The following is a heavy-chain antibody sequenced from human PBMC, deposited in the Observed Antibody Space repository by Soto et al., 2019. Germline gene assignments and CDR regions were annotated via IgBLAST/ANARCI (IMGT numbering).Heavy chain of an antibody. CDR3: ARNNGGIDY. Sequence: EVQLVESGGGLVQPGGSLRLSCAASGFTFSSHWMHWVRQAPGKGLMWVSRIDTYWGTIDYADSVEGRFTISRDNVKNTLYLHMNSLRVEDTAVYYCARNNGGIDYWGQGVLVTVSS. CDR2: IDTYWGTI. CDR1: GFTFSSHW. D-gene: IGHD3-16*01. V-gene: IGHV3-74*01. J-gene: IGHJ4*02.